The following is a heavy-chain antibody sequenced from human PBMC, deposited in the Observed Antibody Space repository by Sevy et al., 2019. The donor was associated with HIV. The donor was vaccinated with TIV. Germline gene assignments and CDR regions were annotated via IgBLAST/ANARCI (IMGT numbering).Heavy chain of an antibody. D-gene: IGHD2-15*01. CDR1: GYRLIEVS. CDR3: AADRGEDYCSGNSCQRHYYYGLDV. V-gene: IGHV1-24*01. J-gene: IGHJ6*02. Sequence: ASVKVSCKVSGYRLIEVSMYWVRQAPGKGLEWMGHLDPEDGETIYAQNFQGRVTMTEDTSTDTAYMEVSSLRSEDTAVYYCAADRGEDYCSGNSCQRHYYYGLDVWGQGTTVTVSS. CDR2: LDPEDGET.